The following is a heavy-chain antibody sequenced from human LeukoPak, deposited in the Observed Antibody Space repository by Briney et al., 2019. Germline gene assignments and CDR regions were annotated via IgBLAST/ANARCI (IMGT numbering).Heavy chain of an antibody. J-gene: IGHJ6*02. CDR2: ISYDGSNK. CDR1: GFTFSSYG. D-gene: IGHD1-14*01. Sequence: PGRSLRLSCAASGFTFSSYGMHWVRQAPGKGLEWVAVISYDGSNKYYADSVQGRFTISRDNSKNTLYLQMNSLRAEDTAVYYCAKAEGGYYYYGMDVWGRGTTVTVSS. V-gene: IGHV3-30*18. CDR3: AKAEGGYYYYGMDV.